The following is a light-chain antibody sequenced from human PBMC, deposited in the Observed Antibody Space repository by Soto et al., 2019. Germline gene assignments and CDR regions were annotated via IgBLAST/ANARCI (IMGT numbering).Light chain of an antibody. J-gene: IGKJ2*01. V-gene: IGKV1-39*01. CDR3: QQSYTTLYT. CDR1: QSISTY. Sequence: DIQMTQSPSSLSASVGDRVSITCRAGQSISTYLNWYQQKPGKAPKLLIYAASSLHSGVPSRFSGSGSGTHFTLTISSLQPEDFATYYCQQSYTTLYTFGRGTKLEIK. CDR2: AAS.